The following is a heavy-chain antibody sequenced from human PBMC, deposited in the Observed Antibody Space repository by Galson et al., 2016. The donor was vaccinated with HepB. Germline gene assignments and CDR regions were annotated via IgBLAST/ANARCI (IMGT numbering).Heavy chain of an antibody. V-gene: IGHV5-51*01. CDR2: IYLSDSDT. CDR1: GYIFTNYW. J-gene: IGHJ1*01. D-gene: IGHD3-22*01. CDR3: ARMRSDYDDGRAQENFQH. Sequence: QSGAEVKKPGESLKISCKGSGYIFTNYWIGWVRQMPGKGLEWMGIIYLSDSDTRYRSDFQGRVTISADKSISTAYLQWSSLKASDTAMYYCARMRSDYDDGRAQENFQHWGQGTQVIVSS.